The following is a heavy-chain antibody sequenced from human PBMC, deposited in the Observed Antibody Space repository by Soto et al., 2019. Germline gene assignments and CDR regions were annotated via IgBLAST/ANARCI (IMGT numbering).Heavy chain of an antibody. CDR1: GFTFSDYY. Sequence: QVQLVESGGDLVKPGGSLRLSCAASGFTFSDYYMSWIRQAPGKGLEWVSSITSSGSTTYYTDSVKGRFTISRDNAKNSLYLQMNSLRAEDTAVYYCARERYSYGPYCFDYWGQGTLVTVSS. CDR3: ARERYSYGPYCFDY. D-gene: IGHD5-18*01. V-gene: IGHV3-11*01. J-gene: IGHJ4*02. CDR2: ITSSGSTT.